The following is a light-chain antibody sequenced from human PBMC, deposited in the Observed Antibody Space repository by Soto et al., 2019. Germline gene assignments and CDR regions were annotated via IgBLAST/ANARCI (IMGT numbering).Light chain of an antibody. CDR2: KAS. J-gene: IGKJ1*01. V-gene: IGKV1-5*03. CDR3: QQYNSYSWT. CDR1: QSISSW. Sequence: DIQMTQSPSTLSASVGERVTITCRASQSISSWLAWYQQKPGKAPKLLIYKASSLESGVPSRFSGSGSGTEFTLTISSLQPDDFATYYCQQYNSYSWTVGQGTKVDNK.